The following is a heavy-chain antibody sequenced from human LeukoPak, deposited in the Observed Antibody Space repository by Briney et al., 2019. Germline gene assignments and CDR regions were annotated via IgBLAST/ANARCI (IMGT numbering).Heavy chain of an antibody. J-gene: IGHJ3*01. CDR1: AFTVSDYT. D-gene: IGHD2-2*01. Sequence: GGSLRLSWVAAAFTVSDYTMRWVRQAPGGGVGWGSCISSGSSFIYYADSVRGRFTISRDNARNSVYLQMDSLRAEDTAVYFCARDWARTGYCSSANCPDAFDLWGQGTMVTVSS. CDR3: ARDWARTGYCSSANCPDAFDL. CDR2: ISSGSSFI. V-gene: IGHV3-21*01.